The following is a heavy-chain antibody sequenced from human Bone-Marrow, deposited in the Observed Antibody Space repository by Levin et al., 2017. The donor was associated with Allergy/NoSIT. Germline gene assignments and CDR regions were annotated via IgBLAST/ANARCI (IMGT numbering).Heavy chain of an antibody. CDR2: ISYDGSNK. J-gene: IGHJ4*02. D-gene: IGHD4-17*01. CDR1: GFTFSSYA. CDR3: ARASDYGDYDY. Sequence: GESLKISCAASGFTFSSYAMHWVRQAPGKGLEWVAVISYDGSNKYYADSVKGRFTISRDNSKNTLYLQMNSLRAEDTAVYYCARASDYGDYDYWGQGTLVTVSS. V-gene: IGHV3-30*04.